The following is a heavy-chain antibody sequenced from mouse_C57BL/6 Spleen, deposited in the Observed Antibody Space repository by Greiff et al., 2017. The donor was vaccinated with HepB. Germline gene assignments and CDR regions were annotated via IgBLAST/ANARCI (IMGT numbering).Heavy chain of an antibody. CDR3: ARATVVATSPSYYAMDY. J-gene: IGHJ4*01. D-gene: IGHD1-1*01. CDR1: GYTFTSYW. V-gene: IGHV1-53*01. Sequence: QVHVKQPGTELVKPGASVKLSCKASGYTFTSYWMHWVKQRPGQGLEWIGNINPSNGGTNYNEKFKSKATLTVDKSSSTAYMQLSSLTSEDSAVYYCARATVVATSPSYYAMDYWGQGTSVTVSS. CDR2: INPSNGGT.